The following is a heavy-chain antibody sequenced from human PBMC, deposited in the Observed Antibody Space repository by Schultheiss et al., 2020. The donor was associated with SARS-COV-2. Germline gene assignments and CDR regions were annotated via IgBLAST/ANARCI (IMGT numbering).Heavy chain of an antibody. J-gene: IGHJ4*02. CDR3: ARKVRTIAARPRPFDY. V-gene: IGHV4-34*01. Sequence: SETLSLTCAVYGGSFRDYYWNWIRQPPGKGLEWIGEINHSGSTNYNPSLKSRVTISVDTSKNQFSLKLSSMTAADTAVYYCARKVRTIAARPRPFDYWGQGTLVTVSS. CDR2: INHSGST. CDR1: GGSFRDYY. D-gene: IGHD6-6*01.